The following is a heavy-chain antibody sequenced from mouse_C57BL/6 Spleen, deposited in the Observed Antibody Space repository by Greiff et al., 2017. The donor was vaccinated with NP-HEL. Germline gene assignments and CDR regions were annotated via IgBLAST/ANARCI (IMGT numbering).Heavy chain of an antibody. CDR2: IYPGDGDT. V-gene: IGHV1-82*01. CDR1: GYAFSSSW. Sequence: QVQLQQPGPELVKPGASVKISCKASGYAFSSSWMNWVKQRPGKGLEWIGRIYPGDGDTNYNGKFKGKATLTADKSSSTAYMQLSSLTSEDSAVYFCARGERFYYAMDYWGQGTSVTVSS. J-gene: IGHJ4*01. D-gene: IGHD1-1*01. CDR3: ARGERFYYAMDY.